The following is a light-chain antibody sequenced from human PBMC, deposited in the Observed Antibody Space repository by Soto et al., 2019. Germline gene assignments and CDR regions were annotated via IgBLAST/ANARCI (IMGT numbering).Light chain of an antibody. V-gene: IGKV1-5*01. CDR3: QQHNSSPWT. J-gene: IGKJ1*01. Sequence: DIQMTQSPSTLSASVGDRVTITCRASQTISDWVAWYQQRPGKAPKLLIYDASTLASGVPSRCSGSGSETKFTLTITSLQPDDSATYYCQQHNSSPWTFGQGTKVEIK. CDR2: DAS. CDR1: QTISDW.